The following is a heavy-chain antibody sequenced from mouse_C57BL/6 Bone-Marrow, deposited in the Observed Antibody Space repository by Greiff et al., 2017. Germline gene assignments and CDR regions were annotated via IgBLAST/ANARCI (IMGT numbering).Heavy chain of an antibody. Sequence: QVQLQQSGPELVRPGASVKISCKAPGYTFTSHWMQWVRQRPGQGLEWIGEIFPGSGSTYYNEKFKGKATLTVYTSSSTAYMQLSSLTSEYSAVYFCARGYYYGSSYVWFADWGQGTLVTVSA. CDR3: ARGYYYGSSYVWFAD. J-gene: IGHJ3*01. V-gene: IGHV1-56*01. CDR2: IFPGSGST. CDR1: GYTFTSHW. D-gene: IGHD1-1*01.